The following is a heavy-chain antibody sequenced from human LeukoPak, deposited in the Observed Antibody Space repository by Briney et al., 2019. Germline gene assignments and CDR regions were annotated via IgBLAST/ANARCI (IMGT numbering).Heavy chain of an antibody. D-gene: IGHD3-22*01. Sequence: ASVKVSCKASGYTFSGYYIHWVRQAPGQGLEWMGWINPNSGGTNYAQRFQGRVTMTRDTSISTAYMDLSRLRPDDTAVYYCARVDSTGYYRGRGPIDYWGQGTLVAVSS. CDR1: GYTFSGYY. CDR3: ARVDSTGYYRGRGPIDY. CDR2: INPNSGGT. J-gene: IGHJ4*02. V-gene: IGHV1-2*02.